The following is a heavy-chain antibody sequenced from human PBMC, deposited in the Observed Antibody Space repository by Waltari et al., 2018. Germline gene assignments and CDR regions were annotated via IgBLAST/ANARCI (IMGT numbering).Heavy chain of an antibody. CDR3: TRGGDDSSWYWRN. V-gene: IGHV3-7*01. Sequence: EVQLVESGGGLVQPGGSLRLSCAASGFTFSNNWMTWVRQAPGKGLGWVANINQDGSGEYSVWSVKGRFTISRDNAKNSLYLQLNSLRADDTAVYYCTRGGDDSSWYWRNWGQGTLVTVSS. CDR1: GFTFSNNW. J-gene: IGHJ4*02. CDR2: INQDGSGE. D-gene: IGHD6-13*01.